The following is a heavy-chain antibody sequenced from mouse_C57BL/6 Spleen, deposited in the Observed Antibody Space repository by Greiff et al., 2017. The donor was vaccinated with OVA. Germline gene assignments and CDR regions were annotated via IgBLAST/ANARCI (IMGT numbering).Heavy chain of an antibody. V-gene: IGHV1-61*01. CDR3: ARTTMITTERPHWYFDV. D-gene: IGHD2-4*01. J-gene: IGHJ1*03. Sequence: QVQLKQSGAELVRPGSSVKLSCKASGYTFTSYWMDWVKQRPGQGLEWIGNIYPSDSETHYNQKFKDKATLTVDKSSSTAYMQLSSLTSEDSAVYYCARTTMITTERPHWYFDVWGTGTTVTVSS. CDR1: GYTFTSYW. CDR2: IYPSDSET.